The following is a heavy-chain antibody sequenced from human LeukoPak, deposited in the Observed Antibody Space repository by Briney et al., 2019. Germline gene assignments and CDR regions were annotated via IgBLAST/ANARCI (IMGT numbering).Heavy chain of an antibody. V-gene: IGHV4-39*07. D-gene: IGHD7-27*01. CDR3: VWSRGDPPDAFDI. CDR2: IYYSGST. J-gene: IGHJ3*02. CDR1: GGSISSSSYY. Sequence: SETLSLTCTVSGGSISSSSYYRGWIRQPPGKGLEWIGSIYYSGSTYYNPSLKSRVTISVDTSKNQFSLKLSSVTAADTAVYYCVWSRGDPPDAFDIWGQGTMVTVSS.